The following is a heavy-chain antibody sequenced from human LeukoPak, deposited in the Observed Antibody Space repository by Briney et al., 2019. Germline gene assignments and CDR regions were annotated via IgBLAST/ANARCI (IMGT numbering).Heavy chain of an antibody. J-gene: IGHJ6*02. CDR2: IYTSGST. D-gene: IGHD3-22*01. Sequence: PSETLSLTCTVSGGSISRYYLSWIRQPAEKGLEWMGRIYTSGSTKYNPSLKSRVTMSVDTPKNQFSLKLSSVTAADTAVYYCARILTPDSSGFYYGMDVWGQGTTVTVSS. CDR1: GGSISRYY. CDR3: ARILTPDSSGFYYGMDV. V-gene: IGHV4-4*07.